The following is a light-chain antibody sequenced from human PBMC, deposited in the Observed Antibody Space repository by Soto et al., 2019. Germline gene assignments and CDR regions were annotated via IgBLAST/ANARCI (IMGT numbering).Light chain of an antibody. V-gene: IGKV3-20*01. CDR3: QQYGSSPPLT. Sequence: EIVLTQSPGTLSLSPGERATLSCRASQSVSSSYLAWYQQKPGQAPRLLIYGASSRATGIPDRFSGSGSGTDFTLTLSRLEPEAFAVYYCQQYGSSPPLTFGQGTRLEIK. CDR1: QSVSSSY. J-gene: IGKJ5*01. CDR2: GAS.